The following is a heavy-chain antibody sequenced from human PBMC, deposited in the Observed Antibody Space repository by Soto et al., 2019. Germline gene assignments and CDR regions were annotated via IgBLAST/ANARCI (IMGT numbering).Heavy chain of an antibody. D-gene: IGHD4-17*01. CDR1: GYTFASYD. Sequence: ASVKVSCKASGYTFASYDINWVRQATGQGLEWMGWMNPNSGNTGYAQKFQGRVTMTRNTSISTAYMELSSLRSEDTAVYYCARGLVPGYGDYLGNYWGQGTLVTVSS. V-gene: IGHV1-8*01. CDR3: ARGLVPGYGDYLGNY. J-gene: IGHJ4*02. CDR2: MNPNSGNT.